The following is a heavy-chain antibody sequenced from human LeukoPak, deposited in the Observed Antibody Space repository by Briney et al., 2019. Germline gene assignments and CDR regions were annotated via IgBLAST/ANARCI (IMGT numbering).Heavy chain of an antibody. Sequence: GGSLRLSCAASGFTFSSSDMHWVRQPTGKGLEWVSAIGTIGDTYYPGSVKGRFTISRENAKNTLYLQMNSLRAGDTAVYYCARGDSSGGFSGWGQGTLVTVSS. CDR1: GFTFSSSD. J-gene: IGHJ4*02. CDR3: ARGDSSGGFSG. V-gene: IGHV3-13*01. D-gene: IGHD6-19*01. CDR2: IGTIGDT.